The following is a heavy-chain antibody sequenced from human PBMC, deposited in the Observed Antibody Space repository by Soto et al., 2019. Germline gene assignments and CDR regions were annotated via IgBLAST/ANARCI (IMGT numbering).Heavy chain of an antibody. CDR1: GGSFSDYA. J-gene: IGHJ6*02. CDR2: ISPMLGIA. Sequence: QVQLVQSGAEVKKPGSSVKVSCQASGGSFSDYAISWVRQAPGQGLEWMGGISPMLGIADNAQKFQGRVIITADEYPSTVYMELSSLRSEDTAVYYCARDGDYYDSSGFQRDYHYYGMDVWGQGTTVTVAS. CDR3: ARDGDYYDSSGFQRDYHYYGMDV. V-gene: IGHV1-69*01. D-gene: IGHD3-22*01.